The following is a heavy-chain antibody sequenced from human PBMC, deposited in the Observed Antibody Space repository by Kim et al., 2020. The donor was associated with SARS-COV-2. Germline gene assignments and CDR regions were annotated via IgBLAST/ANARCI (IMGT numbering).Heavy chain of an antibody. V-gene: IGHV4-31*02. J-gene: IGHJ3*02. CDR3: ARNYNILTGYRFAFDI. Sequence: SLKSRVTISVDTSKNQFSLKLSSVTAADTAVYYCARNYNILTGYRFAFDIWGQGTMVTVSS. D-gene: IGHD3-9*01.